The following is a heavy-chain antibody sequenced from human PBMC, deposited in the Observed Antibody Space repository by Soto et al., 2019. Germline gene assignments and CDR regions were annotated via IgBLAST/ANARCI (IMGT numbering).Heavy chain of an antibody. Sequence: PSETLSLTCSVSGGPISSANYYWGWIRQTPGKGLEWIGNVYYSGSTHYNPSLKSRVTISIDTSKKQFSLKLSSVTAADTAVYYCARHQIRYNLNLQTYNSHGMDVWGQGTTVTVSS. CDR2: VYYSGST. V-gene: IGHV4-39*01. CDR3: ARHQIRYNLNLQTYNSHGMDV. D-gene: IGHD1-20*01. CDR1: GGPISSANYY. J-gene: IGHJ6*02.